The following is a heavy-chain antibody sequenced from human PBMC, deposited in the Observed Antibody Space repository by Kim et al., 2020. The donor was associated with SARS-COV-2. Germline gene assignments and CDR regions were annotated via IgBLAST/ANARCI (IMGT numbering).Heavy chain of an antibody. D-gene: IGHD2-15*01. CDR3: AKGWHA. CDR1: GFTYTTYA. V-gene: IGHV3-23*01. CDR2: ISDSGDST. J-gene: IGHJ4*02. Sequence: GGSLRLSCAASGFTYTTYAMSWVRQAPGKGLEWVSAISDSGDSTYYADSVKGRFTISRDNSKSTLYLQMNSLRVEDTAVYYCAKGWHAWGQGTLVSDS.